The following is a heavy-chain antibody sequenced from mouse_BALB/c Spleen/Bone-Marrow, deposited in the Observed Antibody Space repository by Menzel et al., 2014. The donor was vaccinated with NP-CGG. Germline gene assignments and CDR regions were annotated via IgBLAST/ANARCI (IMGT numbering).Heavy chain of an antibody. CDR2: IYPSDSYA. CDR3: TRGGSSPYYFDY. J-gene: IGHJ2*01. V-gene: IGHV1-69*02. D-gene: IGHD1-1*01. CDR1: GYTFTSYW. Sequence: QVQLQQSGAELVRPGASVKLSCKASGYTFTSYWINWVKQRPGQGLEWIGNIYPSDSYANYNQKFKDKATLTADKSSTTAYMQLSSPTSEDSAVYYCTRGGSSPYYFDYWGQGTTLTVSS.